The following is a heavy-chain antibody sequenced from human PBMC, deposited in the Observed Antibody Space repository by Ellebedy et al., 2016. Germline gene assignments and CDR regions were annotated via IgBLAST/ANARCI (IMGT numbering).Heavy chain of an antibody. Sequence: GGSLRLSXAASGFTFKTYAMSWVRQAPGEGLEWVSTLSGSSPKTYYADSVQGRFTISRDNSKSTLYLQMNSLRAEDTAVYYCAKHETDGDYYFDLWGRGTLVTVSS. V-gene: IGHV3-23*01. J-gene: IGHJ2*01. CDR2: LSGSSPKT. D-gene: IGHD2-21*01. CDR1: GFTFKTYA. CDR3: AKHETDGDYYFDL.